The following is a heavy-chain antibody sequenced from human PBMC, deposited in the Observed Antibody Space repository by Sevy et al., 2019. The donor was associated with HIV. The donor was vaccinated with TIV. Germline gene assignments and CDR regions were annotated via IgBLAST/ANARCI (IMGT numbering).Heavy chain of an antibody. J-gene: IGHJ5*02. V-gene: IGHV4-30-4*01. CDR2: IYYSGIT. D-gene: IGHD2-2*01. CDR3: ARYCTRTSPHNWFDP. Sequence: SETLSLTCSVSGGSISSGDYYWTWMRQSPGKGLEWIWYIYYSGITYYNPSLKSRVIISIDTVKNQFSLKQSSVTAADTAVYYCARYCTRTSPHNWFDPWGQGTLVTVSS. CDR1: GGSISSGDYY.